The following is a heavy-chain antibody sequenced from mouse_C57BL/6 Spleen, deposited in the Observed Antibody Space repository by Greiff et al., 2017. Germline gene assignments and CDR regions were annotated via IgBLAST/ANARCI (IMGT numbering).Heavy chain of an antibody. V-gene: IGHV1-42*01. CDR3: ARGENYDYAMDY. CDR2: INPSTGGT. Sequence: VQLKQSGSELVKPGASVKISCKASGYSFTGYYMNWVKQSPEKSLEWIGEINPSTGGTTYNQKFKAKATLTVDKSSSTAYMQLKSLTSEDSAVYYCARGENYDYAMDYWGQGTSVTVSS. J-gene: IGHJ4*01. D-gene: IGHD1-1*01. CDR1: GYSFTGYY.